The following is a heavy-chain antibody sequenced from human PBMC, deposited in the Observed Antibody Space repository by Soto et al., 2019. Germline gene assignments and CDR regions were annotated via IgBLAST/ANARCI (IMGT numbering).Heavy chain of an antibody. J-gene: IGHJ4*02. Sequence: SETLSLTCTVSGGSISSYYWSWIRQPPGKGLEWIGYIYYSGSTNYNPSLKSRVTISVDTSKNQFSLKLSSVTAADTAVYYCARVWTNCSGGSCYGLMFDYWGQGTLVTVSS. V-gene: IGHV4-59*01. CDR2: IYYSGST. CDR1: GGSISSYY. D-gene: IGHD2-15*01. CDR3: ARVWTNCSGGSCYGLMFDY.